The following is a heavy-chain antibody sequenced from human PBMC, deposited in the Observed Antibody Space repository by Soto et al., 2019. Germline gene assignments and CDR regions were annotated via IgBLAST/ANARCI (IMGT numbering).Heavy chain of an antibody. CDR3: ARDMSSSWFLGGFDI. V-gene: IGHV1-18*01. Sequence: ASVKVSCKASGYTFTSYGISWVRQAPGQGLEWMGWISAYNGNTNYAQKLQGRVTMTTDTFTSTAYMELRSLRSDDTAVYYCARDMSSSWFLGGFDIWGQGTMVTVSS. D-gene: IGHD6-13*01. CDR2: ISAYNGNT. J-gene: IGHJ3*02. CDR1: GYTFTSYG.